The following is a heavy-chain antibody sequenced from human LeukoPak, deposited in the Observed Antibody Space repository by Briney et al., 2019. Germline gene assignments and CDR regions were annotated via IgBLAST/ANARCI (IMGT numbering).Heavy chain of an antibody. CDR3: AAVPNANAWYWDDAFDI. CDR2: IVVGSGNT. Sequence: GTSVKVSCKASGFTFTTSAVQWVRQARGQRLEWTGRIVVGSGNTDHAQKFQGRLTITRDISTSTAYMELSSLTSDDTAVYYCAAVPNANAWYWDDAFDIWGQGTMVTVSS. D-gene: IGHD2-8*02. J-gene: IGHJ3*02. CDR1: GFTFTTSA. V-gene: IGHV1-58*01.